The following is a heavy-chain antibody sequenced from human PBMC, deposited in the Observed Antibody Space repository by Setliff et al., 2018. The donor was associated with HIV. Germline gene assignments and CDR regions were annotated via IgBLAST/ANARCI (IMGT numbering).Heavy chain of an antibody. J-gene: IGHJ4*02. Sequence: SETLSLTCTVSGGSISSSSYYWGWIRQPPGKGLVWIGNIFYSGHTFYNPSLKSRVTISVDTSKNQFSLKLSSVTAADTAVYYCARGIAAAGRWGQGTLVTVSS. CDR1: GGSISSSSYY. CDR3: ARGIAAAGR. CDR2: IFYSGHT. V-gene: IGHV4-39*07. D-gene: IGHD6-13*01.